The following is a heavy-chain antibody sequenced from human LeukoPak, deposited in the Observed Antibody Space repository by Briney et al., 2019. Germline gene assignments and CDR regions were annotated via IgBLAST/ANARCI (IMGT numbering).Heavy chain of an antibody. J-gene: IGHJ6*03. D-gene: IGHD4-11*01. CDR2: IYHSGST. Sequence: SETLSLTCAVSGYSVSSGYYWGWIRQPPGKGLEWIGSIYHSGSTYYNPSLKSRVTISVDTSKNQFSLKLSSVTAADTAVYYCARHDYSNYDYYYYYMDVWGKGTTVTVSS. V-gene: IGHV4-38-2*01. CDR1: GYSVSSGYY. CDR3: ARHDYSNYDYYYYYMDV.